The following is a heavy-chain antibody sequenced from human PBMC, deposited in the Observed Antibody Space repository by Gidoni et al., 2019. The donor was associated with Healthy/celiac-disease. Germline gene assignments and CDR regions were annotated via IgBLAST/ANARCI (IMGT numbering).Heavy chain of an antibody. CDR1: GYSISSGYY. V-gene: IGHV4-38-2*01. CDR2: IYHSGST. J-gene: IGHJ4*02. D-gene: IGHD2-8*01. CDR3: ARGNGFDY. Sequence: QVQLQESGPGLVKPSETLSLTCAVSGYSISSGYYWGWIRQPPGKGLEWIGRIYHSGSTYYNPSLKSRVTISVDTSKNQFSLKLSSVTAADTAVYYCARGNGFDYWGQGTLVTVSS.